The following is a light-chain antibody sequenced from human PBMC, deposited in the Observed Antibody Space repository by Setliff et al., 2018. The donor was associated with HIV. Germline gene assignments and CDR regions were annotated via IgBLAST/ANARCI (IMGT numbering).Light chain of an antibody. V-gene: IGLV2-14*01. CDR3: NSYRSGSPYV. CDR2: DVS. Sequence: QSALTQPASVSGSPGQSITISCTGTSGDIGGFNYVSWYQLHPGKAPKLMIFDVSLRPSGVSNRFSGSKSGNTASLTISGLRAEDEADYFCNSYRSGSPYVFGTGTKVTVL. J-gene: IGLJ1*01. CDR1: SGDIGGFNY.